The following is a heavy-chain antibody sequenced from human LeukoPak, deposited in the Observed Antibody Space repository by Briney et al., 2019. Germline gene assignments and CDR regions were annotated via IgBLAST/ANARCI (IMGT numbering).Heavy chain of an antibody. V-gene: IGHV1-18*01. CDR2: ISAYNGNT. D-gene: IGHD2-15*01. CDR1: GDRFTSYV. CDR3: AREGYCSGGICYSTMNWFDP. J-gene: IGHJ5*02. Sequence: GASVKVSCKASGDRFTSYVITWVRQAPGQGLEWMGWISAYNGNTNYAQKVQGRVTLTTDTSTSTAYMELRSLRSDDTAVYYCAREGYCSGGICYSTMNWFDPWGQGTLVTVSS.